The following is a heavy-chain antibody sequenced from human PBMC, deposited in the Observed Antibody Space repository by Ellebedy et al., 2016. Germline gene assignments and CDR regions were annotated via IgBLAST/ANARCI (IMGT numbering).Heavy chain of an antibody. V-gene: IGHV4-34*01. CDR1: GGSFSGYY. CDR3: ARHYDFWSGYKVYYYNGMDV. CDR2: INQSGST. J-gene: IGHJ6*02. Sequence: SETLSLTCAVYGGSFSGYYWSWIRQPPGKGLEWIGEINQSGSTNYNPSLKSRVTISVDTSKTQFSLKLSSATAADTAVYYCARHYDFWSGYKVYYYNGMDVWGQGTTVTVSS. D-gene: IGHD3-3*01.